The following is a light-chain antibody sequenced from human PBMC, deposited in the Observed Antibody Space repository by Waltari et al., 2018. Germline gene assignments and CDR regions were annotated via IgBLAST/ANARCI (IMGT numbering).Light chain of an antibody. J-gene: IGKJ4*01. Sequence: EIVLTQSPGALSLSPGERATLSCRASQSLSTSYLAWYQQKPGQAPRLLIYGASSRASGIPDRVSGSVSGTDFTLTISRLEPEDFAVYYCQQYGRSPLTFGGGTKVEIK. CDR1: QSLSTSY. CDR2: GAS. CDR3: QQYGRSPLT. V-gene: IGKV3-20*01.